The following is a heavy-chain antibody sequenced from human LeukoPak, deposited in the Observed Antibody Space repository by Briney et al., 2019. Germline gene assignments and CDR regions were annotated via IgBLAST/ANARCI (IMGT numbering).Heavy chain of an antibody. CDR3: ARHGSGSYYRNSFDT. V-gene: IGHV5-51*01. Sequence: GESLKISCKGSGYSFTSYWIGWVRQMPGKGLEWMGIIYPGDSDTRYSPSFQGQVTVSADKSISTAYLQWSSLKASDTAMYYCARHGSGSYYRNSFDTWGRGTMVTVSS. CDR1: GYSFTSYW. J-gene: IGHJ3*02. D-gene: IGHD3-10*01. CDR2: IYPGDSDT.